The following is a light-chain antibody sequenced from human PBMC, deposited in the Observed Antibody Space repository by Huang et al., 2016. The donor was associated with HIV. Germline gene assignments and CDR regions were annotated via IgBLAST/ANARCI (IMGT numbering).Light chain of an antibody. Sequence: DIVMTQSPESLAVSLGERATINCKSSQSVLYRSNTKNSLAWYQQKPGQPPKLLIYLASTREYGVPERFSGSGSGTYFTLTSSSLQAEDVAVYYCQQYYSTPRTFGQGTKLEIK. CDR3: QQYYSTPRT. CDR1: QSVLYRSNTKNS. J-gene: IGKJ2*01. CDR2: LAS. V-gene: IGKV4-1*01.